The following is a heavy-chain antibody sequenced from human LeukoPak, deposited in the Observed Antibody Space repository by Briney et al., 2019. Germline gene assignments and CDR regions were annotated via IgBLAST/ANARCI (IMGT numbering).Heavy chain of an antibody. CDR3: AADVRYDSFGGPKRGEFFDY. D-gene: IGHD3-22*01. Sequence: ASVKVSCKASGYTFTGYYIHWVRRAPGQGLEWMGWINPNSGGTNYAQKFQGRVTMTRDTSISTAYMELSRLRSEDTAVYYCAADVRYDSFGGPKRGEFFDYWGQGTLVTVSS. CDR2: INPNSGGT. V-gene: IGHV1-2*02. CDR1: GYTFTGYY. J-gene: IGHJ4*02.